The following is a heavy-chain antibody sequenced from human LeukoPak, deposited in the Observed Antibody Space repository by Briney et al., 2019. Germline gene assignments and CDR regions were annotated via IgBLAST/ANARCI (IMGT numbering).Heavy chain of an antibody. V-gene: IGHV4-59*01. CDR2: IFDSGST. CDR3: ARGRGYFGY. Sequence: SETLSLTCAVYGGSFSGYYWSWIRQPPEKGLEWIGYIFDSGSTNYNPSLKSRVTISVDTSKNQISLKLSSVTAADTAVYYCARGRGYFGYWGQGTLVTVSS. CDR1: GGSFSGYY. J-gene: IGHJ4*02.